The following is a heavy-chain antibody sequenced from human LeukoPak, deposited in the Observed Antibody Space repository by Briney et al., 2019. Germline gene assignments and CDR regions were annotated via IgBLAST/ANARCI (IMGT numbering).Heavy chain of an antibody. CDR1: GGSISGYY. Sequence: PSETLSLTCTVSGGSISGYYWSWIRQPPGKGLEYIGYIYYSGSTDYNPSLKSRITISVDTSKNQFSLKLSSVTAADTAVYYCARHYYDSSGYYYFDYWGQGTLVPVSS. D-gene: IGHD3-22*01. CDR2: IYYSGST. CDR3: ARHYYDSSGYYYFDY. J-gene: IGHJ4*02. V-gene: IGHV4-59*08.